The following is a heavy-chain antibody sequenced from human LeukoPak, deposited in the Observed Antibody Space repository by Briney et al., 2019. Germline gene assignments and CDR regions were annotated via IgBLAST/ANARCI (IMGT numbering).Heavy chain of an antibody. CDR1: GGSFSGYY. CDR3: ARRTPTGGYVVRA. V-gene: IGHV4-34*01. CDR2: INHSGST. Sequence: SETLSLTCAVYGGSFSGYYWSWIRQPPGKGLEWIGEINHSGSTNYNPSLKSRVTISVDTSKNQFSLKLSSVTAADTAVYYCARRTPTGGYVVRAWGQGTLVTVSS. J-gene: IGHJ5*02. D-gene: IGHD2-8*02.